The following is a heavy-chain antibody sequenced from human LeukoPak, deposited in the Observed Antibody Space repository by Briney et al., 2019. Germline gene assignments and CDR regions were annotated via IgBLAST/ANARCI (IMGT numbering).Heavy chain of an antibody. CDR2: IKSKAHGGTT. CDR1: GFTFKNAW. V-gene: IGHV3-15*01. CDR3: TTDHPFGY. J-gene: IGHJ4*02. Sequence: GGSLRLSCAASGFTFKNAWMSWVRQAPGKGLEWVGRIKSKAHGGTTDYAAPVKGRFTISRDDSKNTLYLQMNSLKTEDTAVYYCTTDHPFGYWGQGTLVTVSS.